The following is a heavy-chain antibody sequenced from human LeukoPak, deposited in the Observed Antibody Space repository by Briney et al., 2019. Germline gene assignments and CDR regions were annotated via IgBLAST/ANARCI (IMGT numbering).Heavy chain of an antibody. J-gene: IGHJ4*02. CDR3: ASNYYDSSGYYHPFDY. CDR2: ISYDGGNK. Sequence: GGSLRLSCAASGFTFSSYAMHWVRQAPGKGLEWVAVISYDGGNKYYADSVKGRFTISRDNSKNTLYLQMNSLRAEDTAVYYCASNYYDSSGYYHPFDYWGQGTLVTVSS. D-gene: IGHD3-22*01. CDR1: GFTFSSYA. V-gene: IGHV3-30*04.